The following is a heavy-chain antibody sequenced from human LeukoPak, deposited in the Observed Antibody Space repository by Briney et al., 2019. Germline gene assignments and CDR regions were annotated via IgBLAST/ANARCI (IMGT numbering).Heavy chain of an antibody. V-gene: IGHV4-59*01. Sequence: GSLRLSCAASGFTFSDYYMSWIRQPPGKGLEWIGYIYYSGSTNYNPSLESRVTISVDTSKNQFSLKLSSVTAADTAVYYCARLASLSTIAHRGRTWVDPWGQGTLVTVSS. CDR2: IYYSGST. CDR3: ARLASLSTIAHRGRTWVDP. D-gene: IGHD4/OR15-4a*01. J-gene: IGHJ5*02. CDR1: GFTFSDYY.